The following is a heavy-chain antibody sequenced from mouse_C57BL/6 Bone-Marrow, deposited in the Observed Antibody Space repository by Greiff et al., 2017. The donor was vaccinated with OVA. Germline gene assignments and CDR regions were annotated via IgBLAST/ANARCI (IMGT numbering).Heavy chain of an antibody. V-gene: IGHV5-16*01. CDR2: INYDGSST. J-gene: IGHJ1*03. CDR3: ARGDLTGTEYFDV. CDR1: GFTFSDYY. D-gene: IGHD4-1*01. Sequence: EVKVVESEGGLVQPGSSMKLSCTASGFTFSDYYMAWVRQVPEKGLEWVANINYDGSSTYYLDSLKSRFIISRDNAKNILYLQMSSLKSEDTATYYCARGDLTGTEYFDVWGTGTTVTVSS.